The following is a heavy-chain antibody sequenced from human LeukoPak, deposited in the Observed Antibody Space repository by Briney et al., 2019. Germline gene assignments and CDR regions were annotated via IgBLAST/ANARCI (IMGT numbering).Heavy chain of an antibody. CDR2: IHYSGST. Sequence: SETLSLTCTVSGGSIRSYYWSWIRQPPAKGLEWIGYIHYSGSTNYNPSLKSRVTISVDTSKNQFSLRLSSVTAADTAVYYCARHLNAGSYPLDHWGQGTLVTVSS. D-gene: IGHD1-26*01. J-gene: IGHJ4*02. CDR1: GGSIRSYY. V-gene: IGHV4-59*08. CDR3: ARHLNAGSYPLDH.